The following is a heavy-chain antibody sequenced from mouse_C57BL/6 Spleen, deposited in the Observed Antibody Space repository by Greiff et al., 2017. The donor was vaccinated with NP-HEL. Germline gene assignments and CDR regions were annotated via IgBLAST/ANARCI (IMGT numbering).Heavy chain of an antibody. V-gene: IGHV1-52*01. Sequence: QVQLKQPGAELVRPGSSVKLSCKASGYTFTSYWMHWVKQRPIQGLEWIGNIDPSDSETHYNQKFKDKATLTVDKSSSTAYMQLSSLTSEDSAVYYCARWRGDGYYAMDYWGQGTSVTVSS. J-gene: IGHJ4*01. D-gene: IGHD2-3*01. CDR2: IDPSDSET. CDR1: GYTFTSYW. CDR3: ARWRGDGYYAMDY.